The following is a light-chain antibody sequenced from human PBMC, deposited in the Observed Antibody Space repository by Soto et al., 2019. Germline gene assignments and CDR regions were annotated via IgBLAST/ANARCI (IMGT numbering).Light chain of an antibody. Sequence: DIQMTQSPSSLSASVGDRVTITCQASQDIKNYLNWYQQKSGKAPKLLIYDASDMETGVPSRFSGSRSGTEYTNTINSLQPQDNATYYCQQYDNITLTFGGGTKVQIK. CDR1: QDIKNY. CDR2: DAS. CDR3: QQYDNITLT. J-gene: IGKJ4*01. V-gene: IGKV1-33*01.